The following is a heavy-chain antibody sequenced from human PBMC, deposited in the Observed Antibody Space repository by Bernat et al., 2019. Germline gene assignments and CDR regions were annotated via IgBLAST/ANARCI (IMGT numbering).Heavy chain of an antibody. CDR2: ISYDGSNK. Sequence: QVQLVESGGGVVQPGRSLRLSCVASGFTFSSYAMHWVRQAPGKGLEWVAVISYDGSNKYYADSVKGRFTISRDNSKNTLYLQMNSLRAEDTAVYYCAGDYTYYYDSSGYIDACDIRGQGTRFAVP. J-gene: IGHJ3*02. CDR1: GFTFSSYA. V-gene: IGHV3-30-3*01. CDR3: AGDYTYYYDSSGYIDACDI. D-gene: IGHD3-22*01.